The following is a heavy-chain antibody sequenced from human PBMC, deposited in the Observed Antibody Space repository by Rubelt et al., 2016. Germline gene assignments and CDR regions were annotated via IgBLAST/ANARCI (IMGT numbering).Heavy chain of an antibody. CDR2: INPNSGGT. V-gene: IGHV1-2*06. CDR1: GYTFTGYY. CDR3: AREGDYYYGMDV. Sequence: QVQLVQSGAEVKKPGASVKVSCKASGYTFTGYYMHWVRPAPGQGLEWMGRINPNSGGTNYAPKLQGRVTMTSDTSISTAYMERSRLRSDDTAVYYCAREGDYYYGMDVWGQGTTVTVSS. J-gene: IGHJ6*02. D-gene: IGHD3-16*01.